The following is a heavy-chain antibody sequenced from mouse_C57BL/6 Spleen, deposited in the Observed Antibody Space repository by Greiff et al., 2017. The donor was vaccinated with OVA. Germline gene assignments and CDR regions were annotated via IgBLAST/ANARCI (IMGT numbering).Heavy chain of an antibody. D-gene: IGHD2-4*01. J-gene: IGHJ4*01. CDR1: GFSLTSYG. Sequence: QVHVKQSGPGLVQPSQSLSITCTVSGFSLTSYGVHWVRQSPGKGLEWLGVIWSGGSTDYNAAFISRLSISKDNSKSQVFFKMNSLQADDTAIYYCARNFYDYDVAYYAMDYWGQGTSVTVSS. CDR2: IWSGGST. V-gene: IGHV2-2*01. CDR3: ARNFYDYDVAYYAMDY.